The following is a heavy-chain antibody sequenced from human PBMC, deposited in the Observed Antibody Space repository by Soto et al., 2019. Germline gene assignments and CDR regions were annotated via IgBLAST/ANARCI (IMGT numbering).Heavy chain of an antibody. CDR3: ARDNWLAYYYYYGMDV. CDR2: IWYDGSNK. D-gene: IGHD3-22*01. V-gene: IGHV3-33*01. J-gene: IGHJ6*02. Sequence: GGSLRLSCAASGFTFSSYGMHWVRQAPGEGLEWVAVIWYDGSNKYYADSVKGRFTISRDNSKNTLYLQMNSLRAEDTAVYYCARDNWLAYYYYYGMDVWGQGTTVTVSS. CDR1: GFTFSSYG.